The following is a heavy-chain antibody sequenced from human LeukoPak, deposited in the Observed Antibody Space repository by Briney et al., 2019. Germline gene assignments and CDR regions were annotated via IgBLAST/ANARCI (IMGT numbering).Heavy chain of an antibody. CDR1: GFTFDDYA. V-gene: IGHV3-9*01. CDR3: AKGMYYDFWSGNWFDP. Sequence: GGSLRLSCAASGFTFDDYAMHWVRQAPGKGLEWGSGISWNSGSIGYADSVKGRFTIPRDNAKNSLYLQMNSLRAEDTALYYCAKGMYYDFWSGNWFDPWGQGTLVTVSS. J-gene: IGHJ5*02. CDR2: ISWNSGSI. D-gene: IGHD3-3*01.